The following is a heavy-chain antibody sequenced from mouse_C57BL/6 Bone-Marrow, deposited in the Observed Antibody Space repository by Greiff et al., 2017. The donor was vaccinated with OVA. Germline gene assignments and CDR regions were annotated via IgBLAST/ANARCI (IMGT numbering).Heavy chain of an antibody. CDR1: GFSLTSYA. CDR2: IWTGGGT. Sequence: VQLQESGPGLVAPSQSLSITCTVSGFSLTSYAISWVRQPPGKGLEWLGVIWTGGGTNYNSALKYRLSISKDNSKSQVFLKMNSLQTDDTARYYCARNGDWEWDYAMDYWGQGTSVTVSS. V-gene: IGHV2-9-1*01. D-gene: IGHD4-1*01. J-gene: IGHJ4*01. CDR3: ARNGDWEWDYAMDY.